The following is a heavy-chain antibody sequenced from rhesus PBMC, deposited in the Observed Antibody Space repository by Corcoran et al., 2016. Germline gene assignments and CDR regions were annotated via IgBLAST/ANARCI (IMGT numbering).Heavy chain of an antibody. J-gene: IGHJ4*01. D-gene: IGHD7-45*01. CDR3: ASDHWGSVDY. CDR1: GGSFSNKY. V-gene: IGHV4-169*02. Sequence: QVQLQESGPGLVKPSETLAVTCAVSGGSFSNKYCSWISQPPGKGLEWIGDILGSGSSTNYNPSLKSRVTLSVDTSKNQFSLKVNSMTAADTAVYYCASDHWGSVDYWGQGVLVTVSS. CDR2: ILGSGSST.